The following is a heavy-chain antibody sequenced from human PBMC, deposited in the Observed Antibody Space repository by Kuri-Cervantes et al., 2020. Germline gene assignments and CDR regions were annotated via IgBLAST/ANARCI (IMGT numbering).Heavy chain of an antibody. CDR3: ARSRLMYGDYRGIFDY. CDR1: GFTFSSYW. D-gene: IGHD4-17*01. V-gene: IGHV3-33*08. J-gene: IGHJ4*02. CDR2: IWYDGSNK. Sequence: GGSLRLSCAASGFTFSSYWMSWVRQAPGKGLEWVAVIWYDGSNKYYADSVKGRFTISRDNSKNTLYLQMNSLRAEDTAVYYCARSRLMYGDYRGIFDYWGQGTLVTVSS.